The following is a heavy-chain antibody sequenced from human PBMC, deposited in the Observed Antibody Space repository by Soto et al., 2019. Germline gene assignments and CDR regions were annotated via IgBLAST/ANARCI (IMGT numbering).Heavy chain of an antibody. CDR1: GFTFSSYG. D-gene: IGHD2-2*01. J-gene: IGHJ4*02. V-gene: IGHV3-30*03. Sequence: LRLSCAASGFTFSSYGMHWVRQAPGKGLEWVAVISYDGSNKYYADSVKGRFTISRDNAKNSLYLQMNSLRAEDTAVYYCARDGQDIVVVPGDYWGQGTLVTVSS. CDR2: ISYDGSNK. CDR3: ARDGQDIVVVPGDY.